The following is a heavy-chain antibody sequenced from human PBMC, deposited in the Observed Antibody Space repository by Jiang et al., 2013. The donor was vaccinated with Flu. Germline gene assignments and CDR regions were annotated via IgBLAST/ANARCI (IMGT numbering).Heavy chain of an antibody. Sequence: GPGLVKPSEALSLTCTVSGGSLSSTNYYWGWIRQPPGKGLEWIGSIYHSGSTNYNPSLRSRLTISVHTSENHISLKLTSVTAADTAVYYCARAQKYSGFELPYFDYWGQGALVTVSS. CDR3: ARAQKYSGFELPYFDY. V-gene: IGHV4-39*02. D-gene: IGHD5-12*01. CDR2: IYHSGST. CDR1: GGSLSSTNYY. J-gene: IGHJ4*02.